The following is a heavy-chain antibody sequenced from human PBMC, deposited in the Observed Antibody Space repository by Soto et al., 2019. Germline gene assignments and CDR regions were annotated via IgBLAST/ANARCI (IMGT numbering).Heavy chain of an antibody. D-gene: IGHD1-20*01. Sequence: GSLRLSCAASGFTFSSYAMSLVRQAPGKGLEWVSAISGSGGSTYYADSVKGRFTISRDNSKNTLYLQMNSLRAEGTAVYYCAKGLFNWNDGLYWGQGTLVTVSS. V-gene: IGHV3-23*01. CDR1: GFTFSSYA. CDR3: AKGLFNWNDGLY. CDR2: ISGSGGST. J-gene: IGHJ4*02.